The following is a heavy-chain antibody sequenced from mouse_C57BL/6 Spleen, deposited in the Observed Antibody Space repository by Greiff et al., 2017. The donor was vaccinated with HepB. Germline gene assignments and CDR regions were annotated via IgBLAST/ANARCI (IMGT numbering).Heavy chain of an antibody. CDR3: ARGIYYRNSGFDY. CDR1: GYTFTDYN. CDR2: INPNNGGT. J-gene: IGHJ2*01. V-gene: IGHV1-22*01. D-gene: IGHD2-1*01. Sequence: EVQLQQSGPELVKPGASVKMSCKASGYTFTDYNMHWVKQSHGKSLEWIGYINPNNGGTSYNQKFKGKATLTVNKSSSTAYMELRSLTSEDSAVYYCARGIYYRNSGFDYWGQGTTLTDSS.